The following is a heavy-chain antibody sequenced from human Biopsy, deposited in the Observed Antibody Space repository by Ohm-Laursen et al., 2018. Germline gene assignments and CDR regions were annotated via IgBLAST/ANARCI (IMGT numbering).Heavy chain of an antibody. J-gene: IGHJ4*02. CDR2: IIPMYRTS. CDR1: GGPFGSYA. Sequence: SSVKVSCKSSGGPFGSYAINWMRQAPGQGPEWMGDIIPMYRTSNYAQKFQGRLTITADEYTSTAYMELNSLTSEDTAVYYCAKESGPHSGSFAYWGQGTLVTVSS. D-gene: IGHD6-6*01. CDR3: AKESGPHSGSFAY. V-gene: IGHV1-69*01.